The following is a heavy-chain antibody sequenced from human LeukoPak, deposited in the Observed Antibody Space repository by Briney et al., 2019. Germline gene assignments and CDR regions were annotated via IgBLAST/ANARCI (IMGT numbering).Heavy chain of an antibody. CDR2: IFASGGST. V-gene: IGHV3-23*01. D-gene: IGHD6-19*01. Sequence: GESLRLSCAASGVTLSSYAMNWVRQAPGKGLEWVSGIFASGGSTHYADSVKGRFTVSRHNSKNTVYLQMNSLRAEDRAVYYCAKSTTGYSRGRFPGWPGAYWGQKTLVSLSS. J-gene: IGHJ4*02. CDR3: AKSTTGYSRGRFPGWPGAY. CDR1: GVTLSSYA.